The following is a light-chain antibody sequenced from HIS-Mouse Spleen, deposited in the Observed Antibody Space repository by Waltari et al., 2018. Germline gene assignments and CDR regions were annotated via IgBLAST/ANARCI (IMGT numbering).Light chain of an antibody. CDR3: AAWDDSLNAGV. CDR2: SNN. V-gene: IGLV1-44*01. J-gene: IGLJ2*01. CDR1: SSSIGSNP. Sequence: QSVLTQPLSPSRTPGHSVSFASSASSSSIGSNPVTWYQQLPGTAPKLLIYSNNKRPSGVPDRFSGSKSGTSASLAISGLQSEDEADYYCAAWDDSLNAGVFGGGTKLTVL.